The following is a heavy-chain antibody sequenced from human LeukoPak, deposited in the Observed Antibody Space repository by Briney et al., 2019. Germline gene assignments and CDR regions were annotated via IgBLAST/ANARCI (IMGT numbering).Heavy chain of an antibody. CDR3: ARDRPDYYDGNAFDI. CDR2: IIPIFGTA. CDR1: GGTFSSYA. Sequence: SVKVSCKASGGTFSSYAISWVRQAPGQGLEWMGGIIPIFGTANYAQKFQGRVTISTDESTSTAYMELSSLRSEDTAVYYCARDRPDYYDGNAFDIWGQGTMVTVSS. D-gene: IGHD3-22*01. V-gene: IGHV1-69*05. J-gene: IGHJ3*02.